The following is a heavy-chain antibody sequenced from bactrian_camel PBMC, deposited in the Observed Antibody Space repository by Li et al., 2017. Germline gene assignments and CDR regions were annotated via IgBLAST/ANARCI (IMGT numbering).Heavy chain of an antibody. V-gene: IGHV3S40*01. CDR2: IMSGRDPT. CDR3: AARGPYCYTKLSVADFTY. Sequence: DVPLVESGGGSVQAGDSLRLSCVASGATYRSECMTWVRQAPGKGLEWVSRIMSGRDPTAYLESVKGRFTVSRDNAKNTVYPQMNSLKPEDTAMYYCAARGPYCYTKLSVADFTYWGQGTQVTVSS. CDR1: GATYRSEC. J-gene: IGHJ6*01. D-gene: IGHD2*01.